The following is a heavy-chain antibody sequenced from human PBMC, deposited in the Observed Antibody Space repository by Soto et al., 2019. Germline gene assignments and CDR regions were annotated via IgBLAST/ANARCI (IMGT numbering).Heavy chain of an antibody. V-gene: IGHV3-21*01. Sequence: PGGSLRLSCAASGFTFSSYSMNWVRQAPGKGLEWVSSISSTGSYIYYADSVKGRFTISRDNAKNSLYLQMNSLRAEDTAVYYCARVYYDSSGYWGNLDYWGQGTLVTVSS. D-gene: IGHD3-22*01. CDR3: ARVYYDSSGYWGNLDY. CDR1: GFTFSSYS. CDR2: ISSTGSYI. J-gene: IGHJ4*02.